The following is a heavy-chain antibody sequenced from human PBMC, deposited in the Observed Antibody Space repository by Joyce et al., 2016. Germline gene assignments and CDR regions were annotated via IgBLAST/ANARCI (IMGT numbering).Heavy chain of an antibody. J-gene: IGHJ3*01. CDR2: ITNRANNYAT. CDR3: TRLVAGFTTFDV. D-gene: IGHD2-2*01. V-gene: IGHV3-73*02. Sequence: EVQLVESGGGLVQPGGSLKLSCAASGFSFSDSCIHWVRQGSGKGLEWVGRITNRANNYATEYAASVKGRFTVSRDDSENTAYLQMNSLTTEDTATYYCTRLVAGFTTFDVWGQGTMVTVSS. CDR1: GFSFSDSC.